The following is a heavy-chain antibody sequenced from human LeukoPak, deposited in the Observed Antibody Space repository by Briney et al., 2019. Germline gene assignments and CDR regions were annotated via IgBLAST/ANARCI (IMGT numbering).Heavy chain of an antibody. J-gene: IGHJ4*02. Sequence: GASVKVPCKASGYTFTSYGISWVRQAPGQGLEWMGWISAYNGNTNYARKLQGRVTMTTDTSTSTAYMELRSLRSDDTAVYYCARDSVCSGGSCYSHYFDYWGQGTLVTVSS. V-gene: IGHV1-18*04. CDR3: ARDSVCSGGSCYSHYFDY. CDR2: ISAYNGNT. D-gene: IGHD2-15*01. CDR1: GYTFTSYG.